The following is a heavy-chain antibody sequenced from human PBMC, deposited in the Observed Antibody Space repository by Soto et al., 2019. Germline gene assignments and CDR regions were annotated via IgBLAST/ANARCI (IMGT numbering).Heavy chain of an antibody. CDR1: GGSISSSSYY. CDR2: IYYSGST. D-gene: IGHD6-13*01. Sequence: SETLSLTCTVSGGSISSSSYYWGWIRQPPGKGLEWIGNIYYSGSTYYNPSLKSRVTISVDTSKNQFSLKLSSVTAADTAVYYCAKRQNSPWFYPWGQGTLVTVS. V-gene: IGHV4-39*01. CDR3: AKRQNSPWFYP. J-gene: IGHJ5*02.